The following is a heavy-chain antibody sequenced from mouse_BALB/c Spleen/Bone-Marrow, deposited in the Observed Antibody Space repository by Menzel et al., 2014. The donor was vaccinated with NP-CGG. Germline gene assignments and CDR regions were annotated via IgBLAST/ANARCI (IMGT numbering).Heavy chain of an antibody. D-gene: IGHD2-3*01. J-gene: IGHJ1*01. CDR1: GYTFTSYW. CDR2: IDPSDSET. Sequence: VKLQESGAELVKPGAPVKLSCKASGYTFTSYWMNWVKQRPGRGLEWIGRIDPSDSETHYNQKFKDKATLTVDKSSSTAYIQLNSLTTEDSAVYSSARSHGYYPYWCFDVWGAGTTVTVSS. V-gene: IGHV1-74*04. CDR3: ARSHGYYPYWCFDV.